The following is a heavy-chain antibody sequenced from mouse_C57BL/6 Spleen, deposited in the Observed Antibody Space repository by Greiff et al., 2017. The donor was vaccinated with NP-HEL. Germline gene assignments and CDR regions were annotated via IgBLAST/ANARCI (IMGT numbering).Heavy chain of an antibody. CDR3: ARFGNPYYYAMDY. V-gene: IGHV5-17*01. CDR2: ISSGSSTI. CDR1: GFTFSDYG. J-gene: IGHJ4*01. Sequence: EVKLVESGGGLVKPGGSLKLSCAASGFTFSDYGMHWVRQAPEKGLEWVAYISSGSSTIYYADTVKGRFTISRDNATNTVFLQMTSLRSEDTAMYYCARFGNPYYYAMDYWGQGTSVTVSS. D-gene: IGHD2-1*01.